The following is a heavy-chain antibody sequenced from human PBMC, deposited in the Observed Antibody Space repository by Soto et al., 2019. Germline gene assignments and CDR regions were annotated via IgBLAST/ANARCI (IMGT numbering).Heavy chain of an antibody. D-gene: IGHD3-22*01. J-gene: IGHJ1*01. CDR2: ISYDGKNR. V-gene: IGHV3-30*18. Sequence: GGSLRLSCAASGFTFSSYGMHWVRQAPGKGLEWVAAISYDGKNRFYGDSVKGRFTISRDNSKNTLYVQMNSLRVEDTAVYYCSKDPWTYQGGSGFYSYFQDWGQGTLVTVS. CDR1: GFTFSSYG. CDR3: SKDPWTYQGGSGFYSYFQD.